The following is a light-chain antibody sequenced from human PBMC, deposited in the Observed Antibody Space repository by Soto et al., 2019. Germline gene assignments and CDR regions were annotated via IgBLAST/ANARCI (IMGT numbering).Light chain of an antibody. J-gene: IGKJ4*01. CDR2: GAS. CDR1: QSVSNSY. Sequence: EIVLTQSPGTLSLSQGERATLSCRASQSVSNSYLAWYQQKPGQAPRLLIYGASRRATGIPDRFSGTGSGTDFTLTITRLEPEDFAVYYCQQYGGSPLVTFGGGTKVEI. V-gene: IGKV3-20*01. CDR3: QQYGGSPLVT.